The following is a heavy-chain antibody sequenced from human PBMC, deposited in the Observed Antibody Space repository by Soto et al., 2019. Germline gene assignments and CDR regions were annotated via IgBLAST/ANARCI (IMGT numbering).Heavy chain of an antibody. CDR1: DGSVSSGSYY. D-gene: IGHD3-10*01. CDR2: IYYSGST. CDR3: ARDRYYYGSGSYDYYYYYGMDV. Sequence: PSETLSLTCTVSDGSVSSGSYYWSWIRQPPGKGLEWIGYIYYSGSTNYNPSLKSRVTISVDTSKNQFSLKLSSVTAADTAVYYCARDRYYYGSGSYDYYYYYGMDVWGPGTKVTVSS. J-gene: IGHJ6*02. V-gene: IGHV4-61*01.